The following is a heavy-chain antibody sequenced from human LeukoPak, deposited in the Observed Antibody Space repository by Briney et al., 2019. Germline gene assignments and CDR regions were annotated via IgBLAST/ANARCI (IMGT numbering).Heavy chain of an antibody. J-gene: IGHJ6*02. CDR1: GGTFSSSV. CDR3: ARDQSLTAPPPYGLDV. Sequence: SVKVSCKTSGGTFSSSVITWVRQAPGQGLEWMGRIIPVLNITTYAKKFQGSVTITADTSTSTVYIKLSSLRSEQTAVYYCARDQSLTAPPPYGLDVWGQGTTVIVSS. D-gene: IGHD5-18*01. V-gene: IGHV1-69*10. CDR2: IIPVLNIT.